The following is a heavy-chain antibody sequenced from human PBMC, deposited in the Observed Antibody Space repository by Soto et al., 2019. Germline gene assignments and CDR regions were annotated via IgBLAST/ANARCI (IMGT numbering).Heavy chain of an antibody. J-gene: IGHJ4*02. CDR3: ARGQEGVVATH. Sequence: QVQLQQWGAGLLKPSETLSLNCAVNGGSLSGYYWSWIRQPPGKGLEWIGEIKDGGRTNYSPSLKSXXTXSXGTSNNQFSLRLYSVTAADTGVYYCARGQEGVVATHWDQGTLVTVSS. D-gene: IGHD5-12*01. CDR2: IKDGGRT. CDR1: GGSLSGYY. V-gene: IGHV4-34*01.